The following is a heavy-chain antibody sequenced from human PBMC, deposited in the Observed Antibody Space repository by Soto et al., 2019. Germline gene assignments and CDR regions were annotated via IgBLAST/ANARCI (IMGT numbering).Heavy chain of an antibody. D-gene: IGHD6-13*01. J-gene: IGHJ6*02. CDR3: AKVAEYSSSWYVEFYYYGMDV. V-gene: IGHV3-30*18. CDR1: GFTFSSYG. Sequence: GGSLRLSCAASGFTFSSYGMHWVRQAPGKELEWVAVISYDGSNKYYADSVKGRFTISRDNSKNTLYLQMNSLRAEDTAVYYCAKVAEYSSSWYVEFYYYGMDVRGQGTTVTVSS. CDR2: ISYDGSNK.